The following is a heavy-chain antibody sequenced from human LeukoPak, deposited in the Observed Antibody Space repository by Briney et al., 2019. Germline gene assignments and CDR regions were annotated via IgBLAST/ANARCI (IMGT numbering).Heavy chain of an antibody. D-gene: IGHD1-1*01. CDR2: ISSSSYI. CDR3: ARADWNGDYYYYYMDV. V-gene: IGHV3-21*01. J-gene: IGHJ6*03. Sequence: GGSLRLSCAASGFTLSSYSMNWVRQAPGKGLEWVSSISSSSYIYYADSVKGRFTISRDNAKNSLYLQMNSLRAEDTAVYYCARADWNGDYYYYYMDVWGKGTTVTVSS. CDR1: GFTLSSYS.